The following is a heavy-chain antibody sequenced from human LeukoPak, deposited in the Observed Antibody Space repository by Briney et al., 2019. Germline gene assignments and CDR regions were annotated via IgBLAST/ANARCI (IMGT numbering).Heavy chain of an antibody. CDR1: GFTISPYS. CDR3: ARGDIDYYDSSGSDAFYI. Sequence: GGSLSLSCATSGFTISPYSMSWVRQAPGKGLEWVACISSSGSHTYYADPVKGRFIISRDNAKNSMSLHINSLRVEDTAMYFCARGDIDYYDSSGSDAFYIWGQGTRVTVSS. V-gene: IGHV3-21*06. D-gene: IGHD3-22*01. CDR2: ISSSGSHT. J-gene: IGHJ3*02.